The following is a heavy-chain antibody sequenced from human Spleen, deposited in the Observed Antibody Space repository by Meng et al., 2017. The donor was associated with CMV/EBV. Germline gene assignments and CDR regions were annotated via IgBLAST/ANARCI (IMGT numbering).Heavy chain of an antibody. CDR2: IYYSGST. V-gene: IGHV4-39*07. CDR1: GGSISSSSYY. Sequence: QLHGSVPGLGKPSVTLALTCTVAGGSISSSSYYWGWIRQPPGKGLEWIGSIYYSGSTYYNPSLKSRVTISVDTSKNQFSLKLSSVTAADTAVYYCARGAYSSSWTFDYWGQGTLVTVSS. CDR3: ARGAYSSSWTFDY. D-gene: IGHD6-13*01. J-gene: IGHJ4*02.